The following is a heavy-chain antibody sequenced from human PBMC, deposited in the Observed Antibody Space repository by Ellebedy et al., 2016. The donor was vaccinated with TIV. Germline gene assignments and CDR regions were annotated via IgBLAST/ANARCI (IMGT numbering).Heavy chain of an antibody. J-gene: IGHJ1*01. CDR2: ISGSEAYT. CDR1: GFTFSSYS. D-gene: IGHD5-18*01. Sequence: PGGSLRLSCAASGFTFSSYSINWVRQAPGKGLEWVSSISGSEAYTFYADSVKGRFTISRDNAKNTLYLQMNSLRAEDTAMYYCAREGAGDSYGYATDHWGQGTLVTVSS. V-gene: IGHV3-21*01. CDR3: AREGAGDSYGYATDH.